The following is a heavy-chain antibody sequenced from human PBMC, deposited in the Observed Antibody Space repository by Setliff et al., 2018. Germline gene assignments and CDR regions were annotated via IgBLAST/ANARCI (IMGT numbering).Heavy chain of an antibody. CDR2: ITGSSTYI. J-gene: IGHJ2*01. CDR1: GFTFSNYG. Sequence: GGSLRLSCAASGFTFSNYGMNWVRQDPGKGLEWVSSITGSSTYIFYADSVRGRFTISRDNAENSLYLQMNSLRVEDKAVYYCAKDASDYYWYFNDWGRGTLVTVSS. V-gene: IGHV3-21*01. D-gene: IGHD4-17*01. CDR3: AKDASDYYWYFND.